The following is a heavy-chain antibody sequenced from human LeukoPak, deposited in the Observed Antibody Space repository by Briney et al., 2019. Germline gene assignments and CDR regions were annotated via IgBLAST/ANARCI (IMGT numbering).Heavy chain of an antibody. J-gene: IGHJ4*02. CDR1: GGSFSGYY. D-gene: IGHD3-22*01. CDR3: AREPPHYYYDSSGYSDY. Sequence: SETLSLTCAVYGGSFSGYYWSWIRQPPGKGLEWIGEINHSGSTNYNPSLKSRVTMSVDTSKNQFSLKLSSVTAADTAVYYCAREPPHYYYDSSGYSDYWGQGTLVTVSS. V-gene: IGHV4-34*01. CDR2: INHSGST.